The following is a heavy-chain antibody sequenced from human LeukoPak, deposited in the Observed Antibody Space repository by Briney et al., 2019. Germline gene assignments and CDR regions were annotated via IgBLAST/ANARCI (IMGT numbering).Heavy chain of an antibody. D-gene: IGHD1-26*01. CDR3: ATNSGSYWGGVDY. V-gene: IGHV5-51*01. J-gene: IGHJ4*02. CDR2: IYPGDSDT. CDR1: GYSFASHW. Sequence: GESLKISCKGSGYSFASHWIGWVRQMPGKGLEWMGIIYPGDSDTRYSPSFQGQVTISADKSISTAYLQWSSLKASDTAMYYCATNSGSYWGGVDYWGQGTLVTVSS.